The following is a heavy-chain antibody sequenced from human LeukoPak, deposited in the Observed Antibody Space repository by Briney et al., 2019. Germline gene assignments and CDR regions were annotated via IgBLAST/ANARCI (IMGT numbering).Heavy chain of an antibody. V-gene: IGHV4-39*07. J-gene: IGHJ5*02. CDR2: IYYSGST. D-gene: IGHD1-26*01. Sequence: SETLSLTCTVSGGSISSSSYYWGWIRQPPGKGLEWIGSIYYSGSTYYNPSLKSRVTISVDTSKNQFSLKLSSVTAADTAVYYCARGRRRGSYSGWFDPWGQGTLVTVSS. CDR1: GGSISSSSYY. CDR3: ARGRRRGSYSGWFDP.